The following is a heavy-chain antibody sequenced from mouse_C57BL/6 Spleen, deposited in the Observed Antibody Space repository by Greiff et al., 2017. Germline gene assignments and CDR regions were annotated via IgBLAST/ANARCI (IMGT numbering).Heavy chain of an antibody. J-gene: IGHJ2*01. Sequence: QVQLQQSGAELVKPGASVKISCKASGYAFSSYWMNWVKQRPGKGLEWIGQIYPGDGDTNYNGKLKGKATLTADKSSSTAYMQLSSLTSEDSAVYFCAREGAAQATYFDYWGQGTTLTVSS. CDR3: AREGAAQATYFDY. D-gene: IGHD3-2*02. CDR1: GYAFSSYW. V-gene: IGHV1-80*01. CDR2: IYPGDGDT.